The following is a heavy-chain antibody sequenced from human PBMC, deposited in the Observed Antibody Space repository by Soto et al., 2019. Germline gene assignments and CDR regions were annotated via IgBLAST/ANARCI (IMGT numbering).Heavy chain of an antibody. D-gene: IGHD2-2*03. V-gene: IGHV3-23*01. CDR3: AKALDMAASFDY. J-gene: IGHJ4*02. CDR2: ISGSGGST. Sequence: EVQVLESGGGLVQPGVSLRLTCAASGFTFSSYAMNWVRQAPGKGLEWVSGISGSGGSTYYADSVKGRFSISRDNSKNTLYLQVNALRAEDTAVYYCAKALDMAASFDYWGQGTLVTVSS. CDR1: GFTFSSYA.